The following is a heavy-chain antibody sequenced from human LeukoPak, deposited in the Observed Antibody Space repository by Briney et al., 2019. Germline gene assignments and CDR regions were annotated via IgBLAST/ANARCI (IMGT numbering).Heavy chain of an antibody. Sequence: GGSLRLSCAASGFTFSSYAMSWVRQAPGKGLEWVSAISGSGGSTYYADSVKGRFTISRDNSKNTLYLQMNSLRAEDTAVYYCAKDSRYGSGWDRLDYWGQGTLVTVSS. J-gene: IGHJ4*02. CDR2: ISGSGGST. V-gene: IGHV3-23*01. D-gene: IGHD6-19*01. CDR3: AKDSRYGSGWDRLDY. CDR1: GFTFSSYA.